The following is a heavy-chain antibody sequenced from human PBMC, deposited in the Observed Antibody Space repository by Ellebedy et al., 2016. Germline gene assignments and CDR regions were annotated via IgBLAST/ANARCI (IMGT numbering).Heavy chain of an antibody. V-gene: IGHV3-30*18. Sequence: GGSLRLSXAASGLTFSSYGMHWVRQAPGKGLEWVAVISYDGSKKYYADSVEGRFTISRDNSKNTLYLQMDSLRAEDTAVYYCAKGGGDYGYYFDYWGQGTLVTVSS. CDR1: GLTFSSYG. CDR2: ISYDGSKK. CDR3: AKGGGDYGYYFDY. J-gene: IGHJ4*02. D-gene: IGHD4-17*01.